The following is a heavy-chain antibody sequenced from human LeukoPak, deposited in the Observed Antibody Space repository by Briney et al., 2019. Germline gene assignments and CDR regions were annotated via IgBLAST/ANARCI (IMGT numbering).Heavy chain of an antibody. CDR3: ARGEDTVVVPAALAFDI. CDR1: GFTFTTYW. J-gene: IGHJ3*02. V-gene: IGHV3-7*01. D-gene: IGHD2-2*01. CDR2: IKPDGSEK. Sequence: PGGSLRLSCAPSGFTFTTYWMSWVRQAPGKGLEWLANIKPDGSEKNYVDSVRGRFTISRDNAKNSLYLEMNSLRAEDTAVYYCARGEDTVVVPAALAFDIWGQGTMVTVSS.